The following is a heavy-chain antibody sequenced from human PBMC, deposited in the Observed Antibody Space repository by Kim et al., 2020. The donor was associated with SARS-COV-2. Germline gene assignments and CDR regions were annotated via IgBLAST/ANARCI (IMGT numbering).Heavy chain of an antibody. D-gene: IGHD3-22*01. V-gene: IGHV1-46*01. CDR3: ARDRVPYDSSGYYLFFDY. Sequence: QGRVTMTRDTSTSTVYMELSSLRSEDTAVYYCARDRVPYDSSGYYLFFDYWGQGTLVTVSS. J-gene: IGHJ4*02.